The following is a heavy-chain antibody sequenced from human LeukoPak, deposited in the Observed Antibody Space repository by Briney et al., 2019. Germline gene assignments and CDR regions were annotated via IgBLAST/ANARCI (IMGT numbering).Heavy chain of an antibody. V-gene: IGHV4-39*01. Sequence: KTSETLSLTCTVSGGSISSSRYYWGWIRQPPGKGLEWIGSIYYSGRTYYNPSLKSRVTISVDTSKNQFSLRLSSVTAADTAVYYCAALDTKFDPWGQGTLVTVSS. CDR3: AALDTKFDP. CDR2: IYYSGRT. J-gene: IGHJ5*02. CDR1: GGSISSSRYY.